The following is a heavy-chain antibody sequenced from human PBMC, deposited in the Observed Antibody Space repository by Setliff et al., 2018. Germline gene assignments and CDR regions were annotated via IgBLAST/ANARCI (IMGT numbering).Heavy chain of an antibody. CDR1: GFTFSSYS. J-gene: IGHJ4*02. V-gene: IGHV3-48*04. CDR3: ARGKNFDDYVWGSYRYWSPNYYFDY. Sequence: GSLRLSCAASGFTFSSYSMNWVRQAPGKGLEWVSYISGSGYTIYYADSVKGRFTISRDNAKNTLFLQMTSLRPEDTAVYYCARGKNFDDYVWGSYRYWSPNYYFDYWGQGTLVTISS. D-gene: IGHD3-16*02. CDR2: ISGSGYTI.